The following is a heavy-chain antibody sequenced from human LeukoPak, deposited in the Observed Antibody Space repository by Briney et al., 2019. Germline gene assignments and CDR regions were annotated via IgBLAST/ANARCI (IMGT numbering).Heavy chain of an antibody. CDR3: AKSMTLQWRGFFDL. D-gene: IGHD6-19*01. CDR1: RFTFNSYA. CDR2: TSDSGANT. J-gene: IGHJ2*01. Sequence: PGGSLRLSCAASRFTFNSYAMSWVRQAPGKGLEWVSTTSDSGANTYYADSVRGRFTISRDNSKNTLYLQKNSLRADDTAIYYCAKSMTLQWRGFFDLWGRGTHVTVSS. V-gene: IGHV3-23*01.